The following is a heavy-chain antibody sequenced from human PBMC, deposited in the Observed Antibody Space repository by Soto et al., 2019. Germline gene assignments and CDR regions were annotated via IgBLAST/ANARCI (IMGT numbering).Heavy chain of an antibody. J-gene: IGHJ4*02. CDR2: INAGNGNT. V-gene: IGHV1-3*01. Sequence: VRQAPGQRLEWMGWINAGNGNTKYSQKFQGRVTITRDTSASTAYMELSSLRSEDTAVYYCARSIVVVTSFDYWGQGTLVTVSS. CDR3: ARSIVVVTSFDY. D-gene: IGHD3-22*01.